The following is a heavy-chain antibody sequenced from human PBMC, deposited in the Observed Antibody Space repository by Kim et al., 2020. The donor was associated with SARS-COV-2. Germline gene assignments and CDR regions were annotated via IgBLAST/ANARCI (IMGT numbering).Heavy chain of an antibody. Sequence: SETLSLTCTVSGGSISSSSYYWGWIRQPPGKGLEWIGSIYYSGSTYYNPSLKSRVTISVDTSKNQFSLKLSSVTAADTAVYYCARHPMVRGVKNWFDPWGQGTLVTVSS. V-gene: IGHV4-39*01. CDR3: ARHPMVRGVKNWFDP. CDR1: GGSISSSSYY. D-gene: IGHD3-10*01. CDR2: IYYSGST. J-gene: IGHJ5*02.